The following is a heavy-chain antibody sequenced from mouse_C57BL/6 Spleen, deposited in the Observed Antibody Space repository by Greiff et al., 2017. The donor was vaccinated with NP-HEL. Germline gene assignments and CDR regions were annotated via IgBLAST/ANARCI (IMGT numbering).Heavy chain of an antibody. J-gene: IGHJ4*01. CDR2: IWTGGGP. V-gene: IGHV2-9-1*01. D-gene: IGHD2-3*01. Sequence: QVQLQQSGPGLVAPSQSLSITCTVSGFSLTSYAISWVRQPPGKGLEWLGVIWTGGGPNYNSALKSRLSISKDNSKSQVFLKMNSLQTDDTARYYCARNDGYYVSYAMDYWGQGTSVTVSS. CDR3: ARNDGYYVSYAMDY. CDR1: GFSLTSYA.